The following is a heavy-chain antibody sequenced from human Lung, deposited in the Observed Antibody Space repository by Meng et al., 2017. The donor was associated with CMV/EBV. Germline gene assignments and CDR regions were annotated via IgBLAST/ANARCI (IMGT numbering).Heavy chain of an antibody. D-gene: IGHD2-2*01. CDR1: GGSISSGDYY. CDR3: ARVNPASRGAFDI. CDR2: IYYSGST. J-gene: IGHJ3*02. V-gene: IGHV4-30-4*02. Sequence: SXTLSLTCPLSGGSISSGDYYWSWIRQPPGKGLEWIGYIYYSGSTYYNPSLKSRVTISVDTSKNQFSLKLSSVTAADTAVYYCARVNPASRGAFDIWGQGTMVTVSS.